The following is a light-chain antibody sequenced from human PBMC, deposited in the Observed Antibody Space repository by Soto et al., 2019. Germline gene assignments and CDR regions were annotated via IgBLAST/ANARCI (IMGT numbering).Light chain of an antibody. J-gene: IGKJ1*01. CDR2: DAS. V-gene: IGKV1-5*01. CDR3: QQYNTYSRT. CDR1: QSINAW. Sequence: DIHMTQAPSTLSASVGDRVTITCRASQSINAWLAWYQQKPGKAPKLLIYDASSLESGVPSRFSGSGSGTEFTLTTTSLQPDDFATYYCQQYNTYSRTFGQGTKVDIK.